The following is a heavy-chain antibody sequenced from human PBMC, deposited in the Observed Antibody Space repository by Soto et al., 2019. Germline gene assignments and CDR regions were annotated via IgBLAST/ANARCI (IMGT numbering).Heavy chain of an antibody. V-gene: IGHV3-7*01. J-gene: IGHJ4*02. CDR3: AGDPPGVGATTYVDY. Sequence: GGSLRLSCAASGFTFSSYWMSWVRQAPGKGLEWVANIKQDGSEKYYVDSVKGRFTISRDNAKNSLYLQMNSLRAEDTAWYYCAGDPPGVGATTYVDYWGQGTLVTVSS. CDR1: GFTFSSYW. D-gene: IGHD1-26*01. CDR2: IKQDGSEK.